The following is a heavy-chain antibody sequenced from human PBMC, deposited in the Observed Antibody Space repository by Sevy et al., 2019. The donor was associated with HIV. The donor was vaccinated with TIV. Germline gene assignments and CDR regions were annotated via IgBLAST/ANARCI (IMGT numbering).Heavy chain of an antibody. CDR1: GYTFTSYG. J-gene: IGHJ5*02. CDR2: ISAYNGNT. CDR3: ARTVYGSGSQNWLDP. D-gene: IGHD3-10*01. V-gene: IGHV1-18*01. Sequence: ASVKVSCKASGYTFTSYGISWVRQAPGQGLEWMGWISAYNGNTNYAQKLQGRVTMTTDTSTSTAYMELRSLRSDDTAVYYCARTVYGSGSQNWLDPWGQGTLVTVSS.